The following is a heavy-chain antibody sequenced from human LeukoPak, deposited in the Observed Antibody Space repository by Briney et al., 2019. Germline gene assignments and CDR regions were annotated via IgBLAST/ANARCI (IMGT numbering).Heavy chain of an antibody. CDR3: ARDNSVGDYAWWFDP. CDR1: GFTFSSYS. Sequence: GGSLRLSCAASGFTFSSYSMNWVRQAPGKGLEWVSSITSSGRYIYYADSVKGRFTISRDNSKNTLYLQMNSLRAEDTAVYYCARDNSVGDYAWWFDPWGQGTLVTVSS. D-gene: IGHD1-26*01. V-gene: IGHV3-21*04. J-gene: IGHJ5*02. CDR2: ITSSGRYI.